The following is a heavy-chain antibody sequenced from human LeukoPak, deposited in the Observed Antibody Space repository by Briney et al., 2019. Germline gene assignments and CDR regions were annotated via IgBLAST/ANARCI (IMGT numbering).Heavy chain of an antibody. Sequence: GASVKVSCKASGYTFTGYYMHWVRQAPGQGLEWMGWINPNSGGTNYAQKFQGWVTMTRDTSISTAYMELSRLRSDDTAVYYCARGRRVSVRGVTHSWFDPWGQGTLVTVSS. D-gene: IGHD3-10*01. CDR3: ARGRRVSVRGVTHSWFDP. CDR1: GYTFTGYY. V-gene: IGHV1-2*04. CDR2: INPNSGGT. J-gene: IGHJ5*02.